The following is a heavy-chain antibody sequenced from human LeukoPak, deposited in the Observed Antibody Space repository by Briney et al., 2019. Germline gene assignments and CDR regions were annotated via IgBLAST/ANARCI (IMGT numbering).Heavy chain of an antibody. D-gene: IGHD1-26*01. Sequence: PGGSLSLSCAASGFTFSSYGMSWVRQAPGKGLEWVSGISSIDGSTYYADSVKGRFTVSRDNSKNTLYLQMNSLRAEDTAVYYCAKVASGSYYNWPFDYWGQGTLVTVSS. CDR1: GFTFSSYG. CDR3: AKVASGSYYNWPFDY. CDR2: ISSIDGST. V-gene: IGHV3-23*01. J-gene: IGHJ4*02.